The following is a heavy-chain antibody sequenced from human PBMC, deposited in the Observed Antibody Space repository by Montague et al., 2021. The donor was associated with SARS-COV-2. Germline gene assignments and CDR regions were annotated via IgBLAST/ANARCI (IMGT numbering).Heavy chain of an antibody. CDR1: GGSFSSYY. CDR2: INHSGST. CDR3: ARGRTVTTFYYYYYGMDV. D-gene: IGHD4-17*01. J-gene: IGHJ6*02. Sequence: SETLSLTCAVYGGSFSSYYWSWIRQPPGTGLEWIGEINHSGSTNXXPSLKSRVTISVDTSKNQFSLKLSSVTAADTAVYYCARGRTVTTFYYYYYGMDVWGQGTTVTVSS. V-gene: IGHV4-34*01.